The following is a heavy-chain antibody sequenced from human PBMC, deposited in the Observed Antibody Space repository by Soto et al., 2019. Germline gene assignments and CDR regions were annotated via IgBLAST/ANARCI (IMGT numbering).Heavy chain of an antibody. V-gene: IGHV3-23*01. J-gene: IGHJ4*02. CDR2: ISGSGGST. D-gene: IGHD2-21*02. Sequence: QLGGSLRLSCAASGFTFSSYAMSWVRQAPGKGLEWVSAISGSGGSTYYADSVKGRFTISRDNSKNTLYLQMNSLRAEDTAVYYCAKGGVVVTAIYSSGVSYFDYWGQGTLVTVSS. CDR3: AKGGVVVTAIYSSGVSYFDY. CDR1: GFTFSSYA.